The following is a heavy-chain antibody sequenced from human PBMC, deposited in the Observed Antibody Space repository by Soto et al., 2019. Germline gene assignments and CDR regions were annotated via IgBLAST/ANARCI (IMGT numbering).Heavy chain of an antibody. J-gene: IGHJ6*02. Sequence: PGESLKISCQCSGYMFNNYWINWVRQVPRGGREWMGRIDPIDSYTKYNPSFQGRVTISADKSTSTAFLQWSSLRASDTAVYYCASHNFFCGGDCNSSGMDVWGQGTTVTVSS. CDR2: IDPIDSYT. CDR1: GYMFNNYW. CDR3: ASHNFFCGGDCNSSGMDV. D-gene: IGHD2-21*02. V-gene: IGHV5-10-1*01.